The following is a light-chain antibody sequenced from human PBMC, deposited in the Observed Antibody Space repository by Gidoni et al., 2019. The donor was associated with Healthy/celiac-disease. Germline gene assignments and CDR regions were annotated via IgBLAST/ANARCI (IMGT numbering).Light chain of an antibody. CDR1: QSISNY. CDR2: AAS. CDR3: QQSYSTLWT. Sequence: DIQMTQSPSYLSASVGYRVTITCRESQSISNYLNWYQQKPGKAPKLLIYAASSLQSGVPSRFSGSESGTAFTLTISSLQPEDFATYYCQQSYSTLWTFGQGPTVAIK. J-gene: IGKJ1*01. V-gene: IGKV1-39*01.